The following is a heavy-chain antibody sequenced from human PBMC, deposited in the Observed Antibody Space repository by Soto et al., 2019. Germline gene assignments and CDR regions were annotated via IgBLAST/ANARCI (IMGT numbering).Heavy chain of an antibody. CDR3: AREMAGGIAARKPYYYYGMDV. V-gene: IGHV1-18*04. J-gene: IGHJ6*02. Sequence: ASVKVSCKASGYTFTSYGISWVRQAPGQGLEWMGWISAYNGNTNYAQRLQGRVTMTTDTSTSTAYMELRSLRSDDTAVYYCAREMAGGIAARKPYYYYGMDVWGQGTTVTVSS. D-gene: IGHD6-6*01. CDR2: ISAYNGNT. CDR1: GYTFTSYG.